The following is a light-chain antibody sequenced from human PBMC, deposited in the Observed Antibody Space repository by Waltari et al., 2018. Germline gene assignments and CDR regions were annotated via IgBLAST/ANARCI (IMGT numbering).Light chain of an antibody. CDR3: QQFINYPLT. V-gene: IGKV1D-13*01. J-gene: IGKJ3*01. Sequence: AIQLTQSPSSLSASVGHRITITCRASQDIARALAWYVQTPGKAPQLLIYAASTLESGVPSRFSGSGSGTDFTLSISGLQPEDFATYYCQQFINYPLTFGPGTTVDIK. CDR1: QDIARA. CDR2: AAS.